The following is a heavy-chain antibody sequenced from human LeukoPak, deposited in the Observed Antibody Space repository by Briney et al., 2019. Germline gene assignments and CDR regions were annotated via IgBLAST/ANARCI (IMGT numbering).Heavy chain of an antibody. Sequence: SETLSLTCTVSGDSMNNFYWTWIRQPPGKGLEWIGHIFNTGSTSYSPSLESRVAISLDTSKKQFSLKLTSVTAADTAVYYCARHRRLDPWGQGTLVTVSS. J-gene: IGHJ5*02. CDR2: IFNTGST. D-gene: IGHD6-25*01. CDR1: GDSMNNFY. CDR3: ARHRRLDP. V-gene: IGHV4-59*08.